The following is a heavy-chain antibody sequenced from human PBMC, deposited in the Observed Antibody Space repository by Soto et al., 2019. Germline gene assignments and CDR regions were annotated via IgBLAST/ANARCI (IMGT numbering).Heavy chain of an antibody. CDR1: GDSISPYY. D-gene: IGHD3-22*01. J-gene: IGHJ5*02. Sequence: SETLSLTCSVSGDSISPYYWNWIRQPPGKGLEWIGYIYYSGSTYYNPSLKSRVTMSVDTSKNQFSLKLSSVTAVDTAVYYCARITMIEGNWFDPWGQGTLVTVSS. CDR2: IYYSGST. V-gene: IGHV4-59*04. CDR3: ARITMIEGNWFDP.